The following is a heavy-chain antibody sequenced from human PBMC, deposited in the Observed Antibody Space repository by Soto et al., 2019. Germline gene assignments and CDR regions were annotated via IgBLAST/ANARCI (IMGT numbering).Heavy chain of an antibody. V-gene: IGHV4-39*01. D-gene: IGHD5-12*01. Sequence: SETLSLTCTVSGGSISSSSYYWGWIRQPPGKGLEWIGSIYYSGSTYYHPSLKSRVTISVDTSKNQFSLKLSSVTAADTAVYYCARAYSGYDIYYYYYMDVWGKGTTVTVSS. J-gene: IGHJ6*03. CDR1: GGSISSSSYY. CDR3: ARAYSGYDIYYYYYMDV. CDR2: IYYSGST.